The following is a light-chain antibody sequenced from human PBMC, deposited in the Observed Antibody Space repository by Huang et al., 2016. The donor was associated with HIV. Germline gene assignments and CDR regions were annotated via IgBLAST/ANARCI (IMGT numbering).Light chain of an antibody. J-gene: IGKJ2*01. Sequence: DIVMTQSPDSLAVSLGEEATINCKSSQSFLYNSNNKNDLAWFQQKPGQPPNLLIYWASSRKSGVPDRFSGSGSETDFTLTISSLQAEDVAVYYCQQHYSSPPTFGQGTKLEIK. CDR1: QSFLYNSNNKND. V-gene: IGKV4-1*01. CDR3: QQHYSSPPT. CDR2: WAS.